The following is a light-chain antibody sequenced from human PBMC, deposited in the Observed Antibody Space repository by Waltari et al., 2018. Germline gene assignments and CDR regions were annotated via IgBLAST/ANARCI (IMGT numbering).Light chain of an antibody. CDR3: AAWDDSLSGWV. Sequence: QSVLTQPPSASGTPGQGVTISRSGSSSNIGANYVYWYQQFPGTSPKLLIHRNNQRPSGVPDRFSGSKSGTSAFLVISGLRSEDEADYHCAAWDDSLSGWVFGGGTKLTVL. J-gene: IGLJ3*02. CDR2: RNN. V-gene: IGLV1-47*01. CDR1: SSNIGANY.